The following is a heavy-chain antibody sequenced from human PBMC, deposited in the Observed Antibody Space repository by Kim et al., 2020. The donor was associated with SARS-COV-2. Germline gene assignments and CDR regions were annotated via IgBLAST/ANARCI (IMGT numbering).Heavy chain of an antibody. Sequence: GGSLRLSCAASGFTFGDYAMHWVRQPPGKGLEWVSGISWNSGSTAYADSVKGRFTISRDSSKNSLYLQMTSLRPEDTAFYYCAKKAFSGNAPLDYWGQGTLVTVSS. CDR2: ISWNSGST. V-gene: IGHV3-9*01. CDR3: AKKAFSGNAPLDY. D-gene: IGHD5-12*01. CDR1: GFTFGDYA. J-gene: IGHJ4*02.